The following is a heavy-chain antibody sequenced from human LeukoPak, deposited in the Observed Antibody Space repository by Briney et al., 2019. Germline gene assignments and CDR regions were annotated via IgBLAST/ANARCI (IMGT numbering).Heavy chain of an antibody. V-gene: IGHV1-69*05. D-gene: IGHD6-6*01. CDR2: IIPIFGTA. Sequence: ASVKVSCKASGGTFSSYAISWVRQAPGQGLEWMGGIIPIFGTANHAQKFQGRVTITTDESTSTAYMELSSLRSEDTAVYYCARGYSSSPQPHYMDVWGKGTTVTVSS. CDR3: ARGYSSSPQPHYMDV. CDR1: GGTFSSYA. J-gene: IGHJ6*03.